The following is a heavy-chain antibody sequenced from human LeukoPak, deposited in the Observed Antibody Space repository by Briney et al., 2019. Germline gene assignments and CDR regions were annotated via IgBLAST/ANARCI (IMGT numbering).Heavy chain of an antibody. D-gene: IGHD3-9*01. CDR1: GYTFTSYG. CDR2: ISAYNGNT. J-gene: IGHJ4*02. Sequence: GASVTVSCKASGYTFTSYGISWVRQAPGQGLEWMGWISAYNGNTNYAQKLQGRVTMTTDTSTSTAYMELRSLRSDDTAVYYCARDREDILTGYPDRDFDYWGQGTLVTVSS. V-gene: IGHV1-18*04. CDR3: ARDREDILTGYPDRDFDY.